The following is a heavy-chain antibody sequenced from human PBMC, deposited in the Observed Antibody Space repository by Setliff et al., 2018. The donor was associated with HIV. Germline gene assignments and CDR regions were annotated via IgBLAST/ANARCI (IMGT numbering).Heavy chain of an antibody. CDR2: VYYTGST. CDR1: GGSISSDAYY. J-gene: IGHJ2*01. D-gene: IGHD2-2*01. Sequence: SETLSLTCTVSGGSISSDAYYWSWIRQHPGKGLEWIGYVYYTGSTYYNPSLKSRVTMSVDTSKNQFSLKLSSVTVADTAIYYCATKPRPIVVVPAATFWYFDLWGRGTLVTV. CDR3: ATKPRPIVVVPAATFWYFDL. V-gene: IGHV4-31*03.